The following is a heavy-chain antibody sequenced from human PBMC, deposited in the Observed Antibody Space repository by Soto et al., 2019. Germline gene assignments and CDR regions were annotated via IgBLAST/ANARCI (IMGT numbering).Heavy chain of an antibody. D-gene: IGHD5-12*01. V-gene: IGHV4-59*08. CDR3: ARHQYAATYSDY. CDR1: GGSISSYY. Sequence: TLSLTCTVSGGSISSYYWSWIRQPPGKGLEWIGYIYYSGSTNYNPSLKSRVTISVDTSKNQFSLKLSSVTAADTAVYYCARHQYAATYSDYWGQGTLVTVSS. J-gene: IGHJ4*02. CDR2: IYYSGST.